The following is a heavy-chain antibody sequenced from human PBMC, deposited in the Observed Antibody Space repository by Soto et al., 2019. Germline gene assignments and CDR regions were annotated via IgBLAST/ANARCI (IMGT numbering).Heavy chain of an antibody. CDR1: GYTFIRTYY. CDR3: ARSDSSGYYFWFDP. CDR2: LGIA. Sequence: ASVKVSCKASGYTFIRTYYMHWVRQAPILGIANYAQKFQGRVTITRDTSASTAYMELRSLRSDDTAVYYCARSDSSGYYFWFDPWGQGTLVTVSS. D-gene: IGHD3-22*01. J-gene: IGHJ5*02. V-gene: IGHV1-46*01.